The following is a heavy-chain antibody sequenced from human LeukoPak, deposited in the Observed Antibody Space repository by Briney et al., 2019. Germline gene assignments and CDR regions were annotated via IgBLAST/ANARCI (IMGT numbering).Heavy chain of an antibody. CDR2: INPNSGGT. CDR3: ARDPTAPYWELLLLGAFDI. CDR1: GYTFTGYY. Sequence: EASVKVSCKASGYTFTGYYMHWVRQAPGQGLEWMGWINPNSGGTNYAQKFQGRVTMTRDASISTAYMELSRLRSDDTAVYYCARDPTAPYWELLLLGAFDIWGQGTMVTVSS. J-gene: IGHJ3*02. V-gene: IGHV1-2*02. D-gene: IGHD1-26*01.